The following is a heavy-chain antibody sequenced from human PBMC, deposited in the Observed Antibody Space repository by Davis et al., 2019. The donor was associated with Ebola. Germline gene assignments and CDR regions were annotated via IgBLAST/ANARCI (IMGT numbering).Heavy chain of an antibody. D-gene: IGHD2-8*02. CDR2: IRYDGSNK. V-gene: IGHV3-30*02. J-gene: IGHJ3*02. Sequence: PGGSLRLSCAASGFTLTSSAIHWVRRAPGKGLEWVAFIRYDGSNKYYADSVKGRFTISRDNSKNTLYLQMGSLRAEDMAVYYCVKTRSNWWNDALEIWGRGTMVIVSS. CDR3: VKTRSNWWNDALEI. CDR1: GFTLTSSA.